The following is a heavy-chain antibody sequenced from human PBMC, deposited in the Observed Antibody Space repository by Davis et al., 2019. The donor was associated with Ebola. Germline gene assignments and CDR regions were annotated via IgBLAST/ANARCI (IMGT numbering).Heavy chain of an antibody. CDR3: ARALSSSWYGTYYYYGMDV. D-gene: IGHD6-13*01. J-gene: IGHJ6*02. CDR1: GGSFSGYY. V-gene: IGHV4-34*01. Sequence: GSLRLSCAVYGGSFSGYYWSWIRQTPGKGLEWIGEINHSGSTNYNPSLKSRVTISVDTSKNQFSLKLSSVTAADTAVYYCARALSSSWYGTYYYYGMDVWGQGTTVTVSS. CDR2: INHSGST.